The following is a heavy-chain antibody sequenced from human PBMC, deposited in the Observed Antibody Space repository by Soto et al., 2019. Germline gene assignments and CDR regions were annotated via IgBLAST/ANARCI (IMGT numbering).Heavy chain of an antibody. Sequence: ASVKVSCKASGYTFTSYGISWVRQAPGQGLEWMGWISAYNGNTNYAQKLQGRVTMTTDTSTSTGYMELRSLRSDDTAVYYCARDSYYYDTSGYRTVGYWGQGTLVTVSS. CDR3: ARDSYYYDTSGYRTVGY. CDR1: GYTFTSYG. D-gene: IGHD3-22*01. CDR2: ISAYNGNT. V-gene: IGHV1-18*01. J-gene: IGHJ4*02.